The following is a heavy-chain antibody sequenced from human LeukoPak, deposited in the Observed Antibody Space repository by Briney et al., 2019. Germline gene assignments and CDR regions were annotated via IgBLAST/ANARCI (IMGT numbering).Heavy chain of an antibody. CDR2: ISHSGST. D-gene: IGHD3-22*01. CDR3: ARHGVSGYDSSGYLGSSFFDS. CDR1: DYSISSAYY. V-gene: IGHV4-38-2*01. Sequence: SETLPLTCAVSDYSISSAYYWGWIRQPPGKGLEWIGGISHSGSTYYNPSLKSRVTISVDTSKNQFSLKLTSVTAADTAVYYCARHGVSGYDSSGYLGSSFFDSWGQGTLVTVSS. J-gene: IGHJ4*02.